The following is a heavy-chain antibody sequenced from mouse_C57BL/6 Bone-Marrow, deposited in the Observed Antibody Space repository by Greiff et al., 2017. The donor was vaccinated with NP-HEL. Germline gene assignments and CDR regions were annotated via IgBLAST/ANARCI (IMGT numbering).Heavy chain of an antibody. CDR1: GFTFSSYG. V-gene: IGHV5-6*02. D-gene: IGHD3-2*02. J-gene: IGHJ3*01. Sequence: DVKLVESGGDLVKPGGSLKLSCAASGFTFSSYGMSWVRQTPDKRLEWVATISSGGSYTYYPDSVKGRFTLSRDNAKNTLYLQMSSLKSEDTGMYYCARWASSGSWADWGQGTLVTVSA. CDR2: ISSGGSYT. CDR3: ARWASSGSWAD.